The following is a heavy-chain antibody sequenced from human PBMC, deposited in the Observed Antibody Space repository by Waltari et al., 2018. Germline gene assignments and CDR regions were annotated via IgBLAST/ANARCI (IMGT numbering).Heavy chain of an antibody. V-gene: IGHV3-30*02. Sequence: QVQLVESGGGVVQPGGSLRLSCAASGFTFSSYGMHWVRQAPGKGLEWVAFIRYDGSNKYYADSVKGRFTISRDNSKNTLYLQMNSLRAEDTAVYYCAIHYGDSAFDIWGQGTMVTVSS. D-gene: IGHD4-17*01. CDR3: AIHYGDSAFDI. J-gene: IGHJ3*02. CDR2: IRYDGSNK. CDR1: GFTFSSYG.